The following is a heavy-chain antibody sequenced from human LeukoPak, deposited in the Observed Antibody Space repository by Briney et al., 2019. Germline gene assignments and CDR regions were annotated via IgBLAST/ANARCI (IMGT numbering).Heavy chain of an antibody. CDR2: ISAYNGNT. D-gene: IGHD6-13*01. Sequence: GASVKVSCKASGYTFTSFGITWVRQAPGQGLEWMAWISAYNGNTNYAQKLQGRVSVSTDTSTSTAYMELRSLRADETAVYYCARSWSERSRHYYGLDVWGQGTTVTVSS. CDR3: ARSWSERSRHYYGLDV. J-gene: IGHJ6*02. V-gene: IGHV1-18*01. CDR1: GYTFTSFG.